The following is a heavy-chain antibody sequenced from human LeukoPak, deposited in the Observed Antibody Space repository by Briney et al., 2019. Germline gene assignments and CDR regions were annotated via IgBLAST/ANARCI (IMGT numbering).Heavy chain of an antibody. CDR2: IYHSGST. CDR1: GGSISSGGYY. Sequence: PSETLSLTCTVSGGSISSGGYYWSWIRQPPGKGLEWIGYIYHSGSTYYNPSLKSRVTISVDRSKNQFSLKLSSVTAADTAVYYCARVVPAATALDYWGQGTLVTVSS. V-gene: IGHV4-30-2*01. J-gene: IGHJ4*02. CDR3: ARVVPAATALDY. D-gene: IGHD2-2*01.